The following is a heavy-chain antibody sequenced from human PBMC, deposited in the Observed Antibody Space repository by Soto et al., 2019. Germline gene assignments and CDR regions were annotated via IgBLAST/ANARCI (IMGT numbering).Heavy chain of an antibody. J-gene: IGHJ4*02. Sequence: QVQLVQSGAEVKEPGASVKISCKPSGYSFTSFYMHWVRQAPGQGLEWMGTINPNGGSTTYAQKFQGRVNMTRDTATSTLYMDLSGLRSEDTAVYYCARAIPHFDYWGQGTLVTVSS. CDR3: ARAIPHFDY. V-gene: IGHV1-46*01. CDR2: INPNGGST. D-gene: IGHD2-21*01. CDR1: GYSFTSFY.